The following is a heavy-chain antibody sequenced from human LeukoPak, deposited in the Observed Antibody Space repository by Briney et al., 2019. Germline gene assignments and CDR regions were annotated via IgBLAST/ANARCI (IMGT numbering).Heavy chain of an antibody. CDR2: INPSGAST. CDR1: GYTFTSYY. CDR3: ARGTVTTRTSLDY. J-gene: IGHJ4*02. D-gene: IGHD4-11*01. V-gene: IGHV1-46*03. Sequence: ASVKDSCKASGYTFTSYYMHWVRQAPGQELEWMGIINPSGASTSYAQKFQGRVTMTRDTSTSTVYMELSSLRSEDTAVYYCARGTVTTRTSLDYWGQGTLVTVSS.